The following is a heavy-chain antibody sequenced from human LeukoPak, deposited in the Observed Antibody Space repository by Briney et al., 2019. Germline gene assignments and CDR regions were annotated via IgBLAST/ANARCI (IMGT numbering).Heavy chain of an antibody. J-gene: IGHJ5*02. CDR2: INHSGST. V-gene: IGHV4-34*01. D-gene: IGHD3-10*01. Sequence: SETLSLTCAVYGGSFSGYYWSWIRQPPGKGLEWIGEINHSGSTNYNPSLKSRVTISVDTSKNQFSLKLSSVTAADTAVYYCARKRIRGVIIRSPNWFDPWGQGTLVTVS. CDR3: ARKRIRGVIIRSPNWFDP. CDR1: GGSFSGYY.